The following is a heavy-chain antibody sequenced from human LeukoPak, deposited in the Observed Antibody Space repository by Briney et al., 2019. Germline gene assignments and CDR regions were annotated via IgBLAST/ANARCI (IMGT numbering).Heavy chain of an antibody. J-gene: IGHJ4*02. CDR3: ATGSGQGLGYYFDY. D-gene: IGHD2-15*01. CDR2: FDPEDGET. Sequence: ASVKVSCKVSGYTLTELSMHWVRQAPGKGLEWMGGFDPEDGETIYAQKFQGRVTMTEDTSTNTAYMELSSLRSEDTAVYYCATGSGQGLGYYFDYWGQGTLVTVSS. CDR1: GYTLTELS. V-gene: IGHV1-24*01.